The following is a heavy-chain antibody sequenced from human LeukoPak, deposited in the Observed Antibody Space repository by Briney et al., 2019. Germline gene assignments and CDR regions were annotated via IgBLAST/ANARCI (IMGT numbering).Heavy chain of an antibody. D-gene: IGHD2-15*01. CDR2: MNPNSGNT. J-gene: IGHJ2*01. V-gene: IGHV1-8*01. CDR3: ARGLGAYCSGGSCYWGYFDL. CDR1: GYTFTSYD. Sequence: RASVKVSCKASGYTFTSYDINWVRQATGQGLEWMGWMNPNSGNTGYAQKFQGKVTMTRNTSISTAYMELSSLRSEDTAVYYCARGLGAYCSGGSCYWGYFDLWGRGTLVTVSS.